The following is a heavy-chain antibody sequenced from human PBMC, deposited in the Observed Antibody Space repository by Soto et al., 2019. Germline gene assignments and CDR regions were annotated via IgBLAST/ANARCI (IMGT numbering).Heavy chain of an antibody. V-gene: IGHV4-39*01. CDR2: IYYSGST. CDR3: ARHYTGYSSNPFDY. J-gene: IGHJ4*02. D-gene: IGHD6-13*01. CDR1: GGSISSSSYY. Sequence: QLQLQESGPGLVKPSETLSLTCTVSGGSISSSSYYWGWIRQPPGKGLEWIGSIYYSGSTYYNPSLKSRVTISVDTSKNQCSLKLSSVTAADTAVYYCARHYTGYSSNPFDYWDQGTLVTVSS.